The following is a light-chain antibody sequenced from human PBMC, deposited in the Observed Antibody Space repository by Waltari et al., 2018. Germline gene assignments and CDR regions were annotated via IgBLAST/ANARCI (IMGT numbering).Light chain of an antibody. CDR3: CSYAGSSTWV. CDR2: EGS. V-gene: IGLV2-23*01. Sequence: QAAMTQPASVSGYPGQAITLSCTANISDVGSYNLISWYQQHPGKAPKLMIYEGSKRPSGVSNRFSGSKSGNTASLTISGLQAEDEADYSCCSYAGSSTWVFGGGTKLTVL. J-gene: IGLJ3*02. CDR1: ISDVGSYNL.